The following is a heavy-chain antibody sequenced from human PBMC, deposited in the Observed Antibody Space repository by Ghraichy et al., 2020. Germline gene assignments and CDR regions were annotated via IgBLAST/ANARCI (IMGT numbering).Heavy chain of an antibody. J-gene: IGHJ6*02. Sequence: SQTLSLTCTVSGGSISSYYWSWIRQPPGKGLEWIGYIYYSGSTNYNPSLKSRVTISVDTSKNQFSLKLSSVTAADTAVYYCARAKVLWFGEPPYYYYYGMDVWGQGTTVTVSS. V-gene: IGHV4-59*01. D-gene: IGHD3-10*01. CDR1: GGSISSYY. CDR3: ARAKVLWFGEPPYYYYYGMDV. CDR2: IYYSGST.